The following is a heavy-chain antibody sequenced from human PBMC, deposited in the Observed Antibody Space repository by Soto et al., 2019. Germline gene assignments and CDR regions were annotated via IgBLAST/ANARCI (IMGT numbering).Heavy chain of an antibody. CDR2: IYYSGST. J-gene: IGHJ4*02. D-gene: IGHD3-10*01. CDR3: ARENGFGELLFDY. V-gene: IGHV4-59*01. Sequence: SETLSLTCTVSGGSISSYYWSWIRQPPGKGLEWIGYIYYSGSTNYNPSLKSRVTISVDTSKNQFSLKLSSVTAADTAVYYCARENGFGELLFDYWGQGTLVTVSS. CDR1: GGSISSYY.